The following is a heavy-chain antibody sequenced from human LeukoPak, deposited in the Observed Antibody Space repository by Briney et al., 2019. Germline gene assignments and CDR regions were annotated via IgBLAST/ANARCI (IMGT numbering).Heavy chain of an antibody. Sequence: GGSLRLSCAASGFTFSSYSMNWVRQAPGKGLEWVSSISSSSSYIYYADSVKGRFTISRDNAKNSLYLQMNRLRAEDTAVYYCARDSSGSSDWYGDYFDYWGQGTLVTVSS. D-gene: IGHD6-19*01. CDR2: ISSSSSYI. CDR3: ARDSSGSSDWYGDYFDY. V-gene: IGHV3-21*01. CDR1: GFTFSSYS. J-gene: IGHJ4*02.